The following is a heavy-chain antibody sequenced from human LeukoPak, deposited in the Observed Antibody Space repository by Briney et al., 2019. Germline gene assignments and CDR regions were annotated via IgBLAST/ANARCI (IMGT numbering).Heavy chain of an antibody. J-gene: IGHJ4*02. CDR2: IRSKANSYAT. V-gene: IGHV3-73*01. Sequence: GGSLKLSCAASGFTFSGSAKHWVRQASGKGLEWVGRIRSKANSYATAYAASVKGRFTISRDDSKNTAYLQMNSLKTEDTAVYYCTVAGTTDYWGQGTLVTVSS. D-gene: IGHD2-15*01. CDR3: TVAGTTDY. CDR1: GFTFSGSA.